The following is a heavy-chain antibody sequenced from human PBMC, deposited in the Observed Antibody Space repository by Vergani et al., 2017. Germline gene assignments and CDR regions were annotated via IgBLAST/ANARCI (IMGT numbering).Heavy chain of an antibody. CDR1: GFTFDDYA. V-gene: IGHV3-9*01. CDR2: INWNSDSI. D-gene: IGHD6-13*01. Sequence: VQLVESGGGVVQPGGSLRLSCAASGFTFDDYAMHWVRQAPGKGLEWVSGINWNSDSIAYADSVKGRFTISRDNAKNSLYLQMNRLRAEDTALYYCVKDIAASGNYWYFDLWGRGTLVTVSS. J-gene: IGHJ2*01. CDR3: VKDIAASGNYWYFDL.